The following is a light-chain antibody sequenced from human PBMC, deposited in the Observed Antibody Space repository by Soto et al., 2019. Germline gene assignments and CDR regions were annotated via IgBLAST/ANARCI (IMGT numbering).Light chain of an antibody. J-gene: IGLJ3*02. Sequence: QSALTQPASVSGSPGQSITISCTGTSSDVGGHNHVSWYQQHPGKAPKLMFYEVSNRPSGVSIRFSGSKSGNTASLTISGLQAEDEADYYCSSYTSSRTWVFGGGTKVTVL. CDR2: EVS. CDR3: SSYTSSRTWV. CDR1: SSDVGGHNH. V-gene: IGLV2-14*01.